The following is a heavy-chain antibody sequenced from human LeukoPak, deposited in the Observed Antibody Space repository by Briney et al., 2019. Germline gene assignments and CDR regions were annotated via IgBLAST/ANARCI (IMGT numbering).Heavy chain of an antibody. D-gene: IGHD3-10*01. CDR3: ARDPGGRNWFDP. CDR2: IYYSGST. CDR1: GGSISSGGYY. J-gene: IGHJ5*02. Sequence: SQTLSLTCTVSGGSISSGGYYWSWIRQRPGKGLEWIGYIYYSGSTYYNPSLKSRATISVDMSKNQFSLKLSSVTAADTAVYYCARDPGGRNWFDPWGLGTLVTVSS. V-gene: IGHV4-31*03.